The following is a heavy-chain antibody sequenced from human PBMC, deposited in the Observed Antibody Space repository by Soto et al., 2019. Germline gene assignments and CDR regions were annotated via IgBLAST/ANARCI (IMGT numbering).Heavy chain of an antibody. CDR3: ARGLGYCSGGRCWRYWFDP. D-gene: IGHD2-15*01. CDR1: GGSTSSYY. CDR2: INYSGST. J-gene: IGHJ5*02. Sequence: QVQLQESGPGLVKPSETLSLTCTVSGGSTSSYYWSWIRQPPGKGLEWIGYINYSGSTNYNPSPRSRVTISVDTSKNQFSLKLSSVTAADTAVYYCARGLGYCSGGRCWRYWFDPWGQGTLVTVSS. V-gene: IGHV4-59*01.